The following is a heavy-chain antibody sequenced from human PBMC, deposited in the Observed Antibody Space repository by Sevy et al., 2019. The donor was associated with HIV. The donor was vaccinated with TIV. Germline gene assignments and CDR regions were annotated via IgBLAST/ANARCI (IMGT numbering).Heavy chain of an antibody. J-gene: IGHJ6*04. CDR3: SRWDV. CDR2: IKEGGSDK. CDR1: GFTFSSYS. Sequence: GGSLRLSCAASGFTFSSYSMNWVRQAPGKGLEWVANIKEGGSDKYHVDSVKGRLTISGDNAKNSRYLEMNSLRAEDTAGYYYSRWDVWGKGTTVTGSS. V-gene: IGHV3-7*01.